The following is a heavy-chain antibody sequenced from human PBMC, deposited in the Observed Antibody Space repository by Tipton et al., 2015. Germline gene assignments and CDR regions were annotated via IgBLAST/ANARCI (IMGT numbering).Heavy chain of an antibody. J-gene: IGHJ4*02. CDR3: ARHRGVGGLADY. CDR1: GGSLSSGSYY. CDR2: ISFSDTT. V-gene: IGHV4-61*01. D-gene: IGHD3-10*01. Sequence: LRLSCTVSGGSLSSGSYYWSWIRQPPGKGLEWIGYISFSDTTHYNPSLKSRITISLNTSKNQFSLMLTSVTAADTAVYYCARHRGVGGLADYWGRGALVTVSS.